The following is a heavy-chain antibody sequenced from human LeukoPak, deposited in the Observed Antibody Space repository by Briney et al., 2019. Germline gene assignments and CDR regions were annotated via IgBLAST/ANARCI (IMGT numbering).Heavy chain of an antibody. CDR3: AGPSMVRGTEYYYYGMDV. CDR1: GYTFTSYA. CDR2: INAGNGNT. J-gene: IGHJ6*02. D-gene: IGHD3-10*01. Sequence: GASVKVSCKASGYTFTSYAMHWVRQAPGQRLEWMGWINAGNGNTKYSQKFQGRVTITADESTSTAYMELSSLRSEDTAVYYCAGPSMVRGTEYYYYGMDVWGQGTTVTVSS. V-gene: IGHV1-3*01.